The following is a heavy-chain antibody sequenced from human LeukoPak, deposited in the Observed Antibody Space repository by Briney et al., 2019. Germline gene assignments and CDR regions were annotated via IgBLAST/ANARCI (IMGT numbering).Heavy chain of an antibody. CDR3: AKDPWSYYYDSSGYYPHYFDY. D-gene: IGHD3-22*01. Sequence: GGSLRLSCAASGFTFSSYAMSWVRQAPGKGLEGVSAFSGSGGSTYYADSVKGRFTISRDNSKNTLYLQMNSLRAEDTAVYYCAKDPWSYYYDSSGYYPHYFDYWGQGTLVTISS. V-gene: IGHV3-23*01. CDR2: FSGSGGST. J-gene: IGHJ4*02. CDR1: GFTFSSYA.